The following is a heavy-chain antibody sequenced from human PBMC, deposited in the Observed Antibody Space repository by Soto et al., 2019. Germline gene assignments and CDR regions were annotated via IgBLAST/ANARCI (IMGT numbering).Heavy chain of an antibody. CDR3: ASRIWRSCFDP. V-gene: IGHV4-39*02. CDR2: LYYGGDT. J-gene: IGHJ5*02. CDR1: GASISSRDYY. D-gene: IGHD3-3*02. Sequence: SETLSLTCAVSGASISSRDYYWGWIRQPPGKELEWIGSLYYGGDTYYNPSLKSRLTISVDTSKNHFSLNLASVTAADTGVYFCASRIWRSCFDPWGQGILVTVAS.